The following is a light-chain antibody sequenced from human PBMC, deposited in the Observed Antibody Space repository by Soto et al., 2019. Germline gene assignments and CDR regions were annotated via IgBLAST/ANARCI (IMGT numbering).Light chain of an antibody. CDR2: GHN. J-gene: IGLJ3*02. CDR1: YSNIGAGYE. Sequence: QAVVTQPPSVSGAPGQRVTISCTGSYSNIGAGYEVHWYQQIPGTAPKLLISGHNNRPSGVPDRFFGSKSGTSASLTIIGLQAEDEADYYCQSYDSSLSGSGVFGGGTQLTVL. CDR3: QSYDSSLSGSGV. V-gene: IGLV1-40*01.